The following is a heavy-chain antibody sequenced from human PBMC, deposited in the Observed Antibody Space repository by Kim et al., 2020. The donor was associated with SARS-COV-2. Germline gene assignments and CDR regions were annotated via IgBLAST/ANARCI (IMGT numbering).Heavy chain of an antibody. J-gene: IGHJ4*02. D-gene: IGHD2-15*01. CDR1: GFTFSDYY. CDR3: AREPSPRLVVEPN. Sequence: GGSLRLSCAASGFTFSDYYMSWIRQAPGKGLEWVSYISSSSSYTNYADSVKGRFTISRDNAKNSLYLQMNSLRAEDTAVYYCAREPSPRLVVEPNWGQGTLVTVSS. V-gene: IGHV3-11*05. CDR2: ISSSSSYT.